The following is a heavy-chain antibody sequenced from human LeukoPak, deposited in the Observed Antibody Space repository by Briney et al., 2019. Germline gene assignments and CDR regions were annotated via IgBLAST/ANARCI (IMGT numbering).Heavy chain of an antibody. CDR2: ISKDGRNQ. V-gene: IGHV3-30*18. CDR1: GFTFGDYG. Sequence: GGSLRLSCAASGFTFGDYGMHWVRQAPGKGLEWVAVISKDGRNQFYADALKGRFTISRDNSKNTLFLQMNSLRVEDTAVYYCAKDAEGWGQGTLVTVSS. J-gene: IGHJ4*02. CDR3: AKDAEG.